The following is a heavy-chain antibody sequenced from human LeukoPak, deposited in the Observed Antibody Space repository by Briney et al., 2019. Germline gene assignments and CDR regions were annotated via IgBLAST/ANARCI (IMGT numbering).Heavy chain of an antibody. CDR3: AREVLTAATGDDAFDI. J-gene: IGHJ3*02. V-gene: IGHV1-46*01. CDR2: INPSGGST. Sequence: ASVNVSCKASGYTFTNYYVHWVRQAPGQGLEWMGIINPSGGSTSYAQRFQDRVTMTRDTSTNTVYMELNSLTSEDTAVYYCAREVLTAATGDDAFDIWGQGAKVIVSS. CDR1: GYTFTNYY. D-gene: IGHD6-13*01.